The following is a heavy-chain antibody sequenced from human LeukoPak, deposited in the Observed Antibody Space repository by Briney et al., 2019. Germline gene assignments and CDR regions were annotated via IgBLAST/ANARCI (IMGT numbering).Heavy chain of an antibody. V-gene: IGHV4-34*01. CDR2: INHSGST. Sequence: PSGTLSLTCAVYGGSFSGYYWSWIRQPPGKGLEWIGEINHSGSTNYNPSLKSRVTISVDTSKNQFSLKLSSVTAADTAVYYCARGPTYYYDSSGYYGAWGQGTLVTVSS. J-gene: IGHJ4*02. D-gene: IGHD3-22*01. CDR1: GGSFSGYY. CDR3: ARGPTYYYDSSGYYGA.